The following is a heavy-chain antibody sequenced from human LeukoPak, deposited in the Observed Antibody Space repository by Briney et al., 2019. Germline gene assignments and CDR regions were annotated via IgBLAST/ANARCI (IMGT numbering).Heavy chain of an antibody. Sequence: GGSLRLSCAASAFTFSSYAMSWVRLAPGKGLGWVSSISGSGGSTYYADSVKGRLTISRDNSKNSLYLQMNSLRAEDTAVYYCAKDIVVVPAAGDAFDIWGQGTMVTVSS. V-gene: IGHV3-23*01. CDR1: AFTFSSYA. J-gene: IGHJ3*02. D-gene: IGHD2-2*01. CDR3: AKDIVVVPAAGDAFDI. CDR2: ISGSGGST.